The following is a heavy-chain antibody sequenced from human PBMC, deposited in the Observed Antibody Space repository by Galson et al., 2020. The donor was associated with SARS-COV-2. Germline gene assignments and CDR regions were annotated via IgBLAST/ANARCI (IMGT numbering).Heavy chain of an antibody. J-gene: IGHJ1*01. V-gene: IGHV3-53*01. D-gene: IGHD3-22*01. CDR3: ARGEDGSGYFEYFQH. CDR2: IYSGGST. CDR1: GFTVSRNY. Sequence: QLGESLKISCAASGFTVSRNYMSWVRQAPGKGLEWVSVIYSGGSTYYADSVKGRFTISRDNSKNTLYLQMNSLRAEDTAVYYCARGEDGSGYFEYFQHWGQGTLVTVSS.